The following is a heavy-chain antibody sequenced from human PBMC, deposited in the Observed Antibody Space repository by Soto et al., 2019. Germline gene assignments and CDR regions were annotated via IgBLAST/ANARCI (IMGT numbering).Heavy chain of an antibody. J-gene: IGHJ6*02. CDR1: GYTFTSYG. CDR2: ISAYNGNT. D-gene: IGHD2-15*01. Sequence: GASVKVSCKASGYTFTSYGISWVRQAPGQGLEWMGWISAYNGNTNYAQKLQGRVTITADEPTSTAFMELSSLKSDDTAVFYCARGYCSGGNCYSGMDVWGQGTMVTVSS. CDR3: ARGYCSGGNCYSGMDV. V-gene: IGHV1-18*01.